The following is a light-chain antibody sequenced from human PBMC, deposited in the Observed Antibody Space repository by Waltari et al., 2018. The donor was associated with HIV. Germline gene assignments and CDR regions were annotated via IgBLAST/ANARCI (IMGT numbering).Light chain of an antibody. V-gene: IGKV4-1*01. CDR2: WAS. Sequence: DVVVNQSPDSLAVSLGERATVNCRSSESILYSSNNQNYLACYQQKPGQRPKLLIYWASARQSGVPDRFSGNGSGTDFTLTISSLQAEDVAVYYCQQYYHVPYTFGLGTKLEIK. CDR3: QQYYHVPYT. J-gene: IGKJ2*01. CDR1: ESILYSSNNQNY.